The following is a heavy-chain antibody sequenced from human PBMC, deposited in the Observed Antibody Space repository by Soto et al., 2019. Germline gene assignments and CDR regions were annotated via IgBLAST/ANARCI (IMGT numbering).Heavy chain of an antibody. CDR1: GGTFSSYT. J-gene: IGHJ5*02. Sequence: QVQLVQSGAEVKKPGSSVKVSCKASGGTFSSYTNSWVRQAPGQGLEWMGRIIPILGIANYAQKFQGRVTITADKSTSTAYMELSSLRSEDTAVYYCARGRYDFWSGYNWFDPWGQGTLVTVSS. V-gene: IGHV1-69*02. CDR3: ARGRYDFWSGYNWFDP. D-gene: IGHD3-3*01. CDR2: IIPILGIA.